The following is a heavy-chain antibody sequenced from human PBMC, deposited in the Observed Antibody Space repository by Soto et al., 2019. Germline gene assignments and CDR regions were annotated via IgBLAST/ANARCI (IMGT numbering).Heavy chain of an antibody. CDR1: GFTFSSYS. CDR3: AREGQSTVTPFDP. J-gene: IGHJ5*02. V-gene: IGHV3-21*01. Sequence: GGSLRLSCAASGFTFSSYSMNWVRQAPGKGLEWVSSISSSSSYICYADSVKGRFTISRDNAKNSLYLQMNSLRAEDTAVYYCAREGQSTVTPFDPWGQGTLVTVSS. CDR2: ISSSSSYI. D-gene: IGHD4-17*01.